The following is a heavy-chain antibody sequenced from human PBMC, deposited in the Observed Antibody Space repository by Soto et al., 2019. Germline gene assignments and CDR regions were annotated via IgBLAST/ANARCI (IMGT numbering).Heavy chain of an antibody. CDR1: GFTLSDYY. D-gene: IGHD4-4*01. V-gene: IGHV3-72*01. CDR3: GRGGYRHYSAYYYYALDV. Sequence: GGSLRLSCVASGFTLSDYYVDWVRQAPGKGLEWVGRTRDKPDSYTTEYAASVEGRFTISRDDSKNSLYLQLNSLNTEDTAVYYCGRGGYRHYSAYYYYALDVWGQGTTVTVSS. CDR2: TRDKPDSYTT. J-gene: IGHJ6*02.